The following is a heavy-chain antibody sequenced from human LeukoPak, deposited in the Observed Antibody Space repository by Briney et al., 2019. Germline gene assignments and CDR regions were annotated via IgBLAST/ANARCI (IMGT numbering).Heavy chain of an antibody. D-gene: IGHD3-22*01. CDR1: GFTFSDYY. Sequence: PGGSLRLSCAASGFTFSDYYMSWIRQAPGKGLEWLSYITSSGSTMYYADSVKGRFTISRDNAKNSLYLQMNSLRVEDTAVYYCARHYYHGSGHGGYWGQGTLVTVSS. V-gene: IGHV3-11*01. J-gene: IGHJ4*02. CDR2: ITSSGSTM. CDR3: ARHYYHGSGHGGY.